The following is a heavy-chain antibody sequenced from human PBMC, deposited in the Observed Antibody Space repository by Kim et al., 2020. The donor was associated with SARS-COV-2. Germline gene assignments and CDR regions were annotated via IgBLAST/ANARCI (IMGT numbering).Heavy chain of an antibody. D-gene: IGHD3-16*01. J-gene: IGHJ4*02. CDR3: ARESMMRNYFDY. Sequence: SETLSLTCTVSGGSISSYYWSWIRQPPGKGLEWIGYIYYSGSTNYNPSLKSRVTISVDTSKNQFSLKLSSVTAADTAVYYCARESMMRNYFDYWGQGTLVTVSS. V-gene: IGHV4-59*01. CDR2: IYYSGST. CDR1: GGSISSYY.